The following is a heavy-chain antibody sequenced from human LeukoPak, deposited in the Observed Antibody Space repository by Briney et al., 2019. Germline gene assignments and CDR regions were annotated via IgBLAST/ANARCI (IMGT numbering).Heavy chain of an antibody. CDR2: IYYSGST. J-gene: IGHJ4*02. CDR1: GGSISSSSYH. V-gene: IGHV4-39*07. Sequence: SETLSLTCTVSGGSISSSSYHWGWIRQPPGKGLEWIGSIYYSGSTYYNPSLKSRVTISVDTSKNQFSLKLSSVTAADTAVYYCARMGYCSGGSCYPPYYFDYWGQGTLVTVSS. D-gene: IGHD2-15*01. CDR3: ARMGYCSGGSCYPPYYFDY.